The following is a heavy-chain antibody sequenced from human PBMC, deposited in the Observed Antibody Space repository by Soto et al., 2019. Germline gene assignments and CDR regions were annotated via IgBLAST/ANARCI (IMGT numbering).Heavy chain of an antibody. Sequence: GGSLRLSCAASGFTFSSYWMSWVRQAPGKGLEWVANIKQDGSEKYYVDSVKGRFTISRDNAKNSLYLQMNSLRAEDTAVYYCARVPSYGCTNGVCYPYYYYYDMDVWGKGTTVTVSS. CDR1: GFTFSSYW. CDR3: ARVPSYGCTNGVCYPYYYYYDMDV. D-gene: IGHD2-8*01. CDR2: IKQDGSEK. J-gene: IGHJ6*03. V-gene: IGHV3-7*01.